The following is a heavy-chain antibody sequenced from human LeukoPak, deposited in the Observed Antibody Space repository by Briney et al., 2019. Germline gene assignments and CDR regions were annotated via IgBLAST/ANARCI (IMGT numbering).Heavy chain of an antibody. CDR2: ISYDGSNK. CDR1: GFTFSSYA. V-gene: IGHV3-30*04. J-gene: IGHJ4*02. CDR3: ARDLMGIAYRGAFYY. D-gene: IGHD6-13*01. Sequence: GGSLRLSCAASGFTFSSYAMHWVRQAPGKGLEWVAVISYDGSNKYYADSVKGRFTISRDNSKNSLYLQMNSLRAEDTAVYYCARDLMGIAYRGAFYYWGQGTLVTVSS.